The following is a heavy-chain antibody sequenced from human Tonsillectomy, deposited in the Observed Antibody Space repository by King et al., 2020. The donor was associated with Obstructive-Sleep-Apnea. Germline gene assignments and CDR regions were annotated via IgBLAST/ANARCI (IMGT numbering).Heavy chain of an antibody. CDR2: ISGYNGNT. D-gene: IGHD3-10*01. CDR1: GYTFTSYG. Sequence: QLVQSGAEVKKPGASVKVSCKASGYTFTSYGISWVRQAPGQGLEWMGWISGYNGNTKYVQKLQGRVTMTTDTSTSTAYMELRSLRSDDTAVYYCARERMKLLWFGESYYGMDVWGQGTKVTVSS. V-gene: IGHV1-18*01. CDR3: ARERMKLLWFGESYYGMDV. J-gene: IGHJ6*02.